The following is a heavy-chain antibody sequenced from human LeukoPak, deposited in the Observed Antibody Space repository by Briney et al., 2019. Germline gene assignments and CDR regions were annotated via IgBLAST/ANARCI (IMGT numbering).Heavy chain of an antibody. CDR1: GFTFDDYG. Sequence: GGSLRLSCAASGFTFDDYGMSWVRQAPGKGLEWVSGINWNGGSTGYADSVKGRFTISRDNAKNSLYLQMNSLRAEDTALYYCARYKAGRWLQLIDYWGQGTLVTVSS. V-gene: IGHV3-20*04. CDR2: INWNGGST. D-gene: IGHD5-24*01. J-gene: IGHJ4*02. CDR3: ARYKAGRWLQLIDY.